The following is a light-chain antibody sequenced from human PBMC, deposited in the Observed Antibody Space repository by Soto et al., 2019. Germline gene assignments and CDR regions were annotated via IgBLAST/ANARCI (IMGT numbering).Light chain of an antibody. J-gene: IGKJ1*01. Sequence: EIVLTQSPGTLSLSPGERATLSCRASQTVSSTYLVWYQQKPGQAPRLLIYGASSRAPGVSDRFSGSRSGTDFTLTISRLEPEDFAVYYCHQCGNSHWTFGQGTKVDIK. V-gene: IGKV3-20*01. CDR2: GAS. CDR3: HQCGNSHWT. CDR1: QTVSSTY.